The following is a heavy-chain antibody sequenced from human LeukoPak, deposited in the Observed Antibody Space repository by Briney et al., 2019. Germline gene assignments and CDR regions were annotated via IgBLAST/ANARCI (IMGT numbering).Heavy chain of an antibody. CDR1: SGSFSSGGYS. CDR2: IYYSGST. J-gene: IGHJ4*02. CDR3: ARYGDYVFDL. V-gene: IGHV4-61*08. D-gene: IGHD4-17*01. Sequence: SETLSLTCAVSSGSFSSGGYSWSWIRQPPGKGLEWIGYIYYSGSTIYNPSLKSRVTISVDTSKNQFSLKLSSVTAADTAVYYCARYGDYVFDLWGQGTLVTVSS.